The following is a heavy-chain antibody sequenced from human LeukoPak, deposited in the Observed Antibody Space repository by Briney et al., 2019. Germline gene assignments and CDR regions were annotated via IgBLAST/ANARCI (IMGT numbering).Heavy chain of an antibody. CDR2: ITWNSDSI. J-gene: IGHJ6*03. Sequence: GGSLRLSCAASGFTFDDYAMHWVRQAPGKGLEWVSGITWNSDSIDYADSVKGRFTISRDNAKNSLYLQMNSLRAEDMALYYCAKGGGGRLIYYYYMDVWGKGTTVTVSS. CDR1: GFTFDDYA. D-gene: IGHD3-16*01. V-gene: IGHV3-9*03. CDR3: AKGGGGRLIYYYYMDV.